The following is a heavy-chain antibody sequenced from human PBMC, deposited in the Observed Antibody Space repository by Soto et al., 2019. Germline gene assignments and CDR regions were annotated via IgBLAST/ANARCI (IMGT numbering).Heavy chain of an antibody. D-gene: IGHD3-22*01. CDR2: INGDGSTT. V-gene: IGHV3-74*01. J-gene: IGHJ4*02. Sequence: GGSLRLSCAATGFPFSSYWMLWVRQAPGKGLVWVSRINGDGSTTTYADSVKGRFIISRDNAKNMLYLQMNSLTAEDTAVYYCARPRYDGSGTPFDHWGQGT. CDR3: ARPRYDGSGTPFDH. CDR1: GFPFSSYW.